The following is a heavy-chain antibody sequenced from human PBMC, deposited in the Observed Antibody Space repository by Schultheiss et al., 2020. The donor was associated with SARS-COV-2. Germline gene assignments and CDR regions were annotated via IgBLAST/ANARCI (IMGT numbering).Heavy chain of an antibody. CDR1: GFTFSSYG. Sequence: GESLKISCAASGFTFSSYGMHWVRQAPGKGLEWVAVIWYDGSNKYYADSVKGRFTISRDNSKNTLYLQMNSLRAEDTAVYYCARDISSYYGMDVWGQGTTVTVSS. CDR3: ARDISSYYGMDV. CDR2: IWYDGSNK. D-gene: IGHD3-3*02. J-gene: IGHJ6*02. V-gene: IGHV3-33*08.